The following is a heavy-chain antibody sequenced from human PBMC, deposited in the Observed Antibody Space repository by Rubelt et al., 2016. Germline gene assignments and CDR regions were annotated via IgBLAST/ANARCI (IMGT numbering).Heavy chain of an antibody. CDR1: GYTFTSYY. J-gene: IGHJ4*02. CDR2: INPSGGST. D-gene: IGHD5-24*01. Sequence: QVQLVQSGAEVKKPGASVKVSCKASGYTFTSYYMHWVRQAPGQGLEWMGIINPSGGSTSYEPKFPGRVTMTRDTATSTVYMELSSLRSEATAVYYCARTKTVEMATIPLAYWGQGTLVTVSS. V-gene: IGHV1-46*01. CDR3: ARTKTVEMATIPLAY.